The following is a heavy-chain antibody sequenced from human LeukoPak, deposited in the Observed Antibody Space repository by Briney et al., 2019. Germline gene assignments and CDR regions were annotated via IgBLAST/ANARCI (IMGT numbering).Heavy chain of an antibody. CDR3: ARGGIYSQGFDY. V-gene: IGHV3-21*01. Sequence: GGSLRLSCAAPGFTFSGYSMNWVRQAPGKGREWVSPISTTSDYIHYAYSLKGRVAISRDNAKNSLYLQMNSLRAEDTAVYYCARGGIYSQGFDYWGQGSLVTVSS. D-gene: IGHD6-13*01. CDR1: GFTFSGYS. CDR2: ISTTSDYI. J-gene: IGHJ4*02.